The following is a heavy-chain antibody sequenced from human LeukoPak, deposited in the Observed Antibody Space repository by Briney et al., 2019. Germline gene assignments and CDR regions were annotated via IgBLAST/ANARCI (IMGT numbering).Heavy chain of an antibody. D-gene: IGHD5-12*01. CDR2: FDPEDGET. CDR1: GYTLTELS. Sequence: ASVKVSCKVSGYTLTELSMHWVRQAPGKGLEWMGGFDPEDGETIYAQKFQGRVTMTEDTSTDTAYMELSRLRSEDTAVYYCATRHRYSGYDYLGGLDYWGQGTLVTVSS. V-gene: IGHV1-24*01. CDR3: ATRHRYSGYDYLGGLDY. J-gene: IGHJ4*02.